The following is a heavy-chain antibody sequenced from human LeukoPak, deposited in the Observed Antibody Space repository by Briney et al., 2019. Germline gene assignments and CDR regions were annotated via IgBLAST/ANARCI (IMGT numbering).Heavy chain of an antibody. CDR2: IYSDGFT. J-gene: IGHJ6*03. Sequence: GGSLRLSCAASGLIVSGNYMSWVRKAPGKGLEWVSIIYSDGFTYYADTGRGRFTNSTDSSKNTLYLQMDSLRAEDTAVYYCARNIHDYVLTHYYYYMDVWGKGTTVTVSS. CDR3: ARNIHDYVLTHYYYYMDV. CDR1: GLIVSGNY. V-gene: IGHV3-53*01. D-gene: IGHD4-17*01.